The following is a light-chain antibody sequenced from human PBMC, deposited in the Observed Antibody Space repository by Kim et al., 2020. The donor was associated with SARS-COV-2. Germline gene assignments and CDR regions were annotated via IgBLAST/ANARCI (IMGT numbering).Light chain of an antibody. CDR1: QSVSSH. V-gene: IGKV3-20*01. CDR3: QQYGSSPRT. Sequence: EIVMTQSPATLSVSPGEGATLSCRASQSVSSHLAWYQQKSGQAPRVLIYGASSRATGIPDRFSGSGSGTDFTLTISRLEPEDFAVYYCQQYGSSPRTFGQGTKVDIK. J-gene: IGKJ1*01. CDR2: GAS.